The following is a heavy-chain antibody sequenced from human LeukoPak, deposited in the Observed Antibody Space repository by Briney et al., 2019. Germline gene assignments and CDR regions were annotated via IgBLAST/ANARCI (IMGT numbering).Heavy chain of an antibody. Sequence: ASVKVSCKASGYAFTSYGISWVRQAPGQGLEWMGWISAYNGNTNYAQKLQGSVTMTTDTSTSTAYMELRSLRSDDTAVYYCARDLSIRYYGSGSYWGQGTLVTVSS. J-gene: IGHJ4*02. D-gene: IGHD3-10*01. CDR1: GYAFTSYG. CDR3: ARDLSIRYYGSGSY. CDR2: ISAYNGNT. V-gene: IGHV1-18*01.